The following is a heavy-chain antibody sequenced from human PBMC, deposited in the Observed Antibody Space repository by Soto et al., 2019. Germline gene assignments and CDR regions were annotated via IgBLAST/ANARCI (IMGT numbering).Heavy chain of an antibody. V-gene: IGHV4-31*03. Sequence: PSETLSLTCTVSGGSISSGGYYWSWIRQHPGKGLEWIGYIYYSGSTYYNPSLKSRVTISVDTSKNQFSLKLSSVTAADTAVYYCARDGSGYIDYWGQGTLVTVSS. CDR2: IYYSGST. J-gene: IGHJ4*02. CDR3: ARDGSGYIDY. CDR1: GGSISSGGYY.